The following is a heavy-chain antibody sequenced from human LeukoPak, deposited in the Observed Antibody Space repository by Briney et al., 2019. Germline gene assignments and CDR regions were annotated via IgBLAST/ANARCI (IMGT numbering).Heavy chain of an antibody. CDR2: IKSNGVTT. CDR3: AADDPKYGSGEIDY. V-gene: IGHV3-15*01. J-gene: IGHJ4*02. Sequence: GGSLRLSCAASGFTFSTAWMIWVRQAPGKGLEWLGHIKSNGVTTDYGISVKGRFTISREDSRRTLFLQMNSLTIEDTAVYYCAADDPKYGSGEIDYWGQGILVTVSS. D-gene: IGHD3-10*01. CDR1: GFTFSTAW.